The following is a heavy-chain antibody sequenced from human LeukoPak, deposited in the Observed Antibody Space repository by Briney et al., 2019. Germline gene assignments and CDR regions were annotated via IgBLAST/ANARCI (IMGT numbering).Heavy chain of an antibody. CDR3: ASGTYYFDF. D-gene: IGHD1-26*01. J-gene: IGHJ4*02. Sequence: GGSLRLSCAASGFTFSDYYMSWLRQAPGKGAEWVSYISSSGSTIDYADSVKGRFTISGDNAKNSLYLQMNSLRAEDTAVYFCASGTYYFDFWGQGTLVTVSS. V-gene: IGHV3-11*01. CDR1: GFTFSDYY. CDR2: ISSSGSTI.